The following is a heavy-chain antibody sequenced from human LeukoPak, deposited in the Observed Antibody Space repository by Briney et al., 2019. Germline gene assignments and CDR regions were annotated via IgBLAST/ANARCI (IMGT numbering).Heavy chain of an antibody. CDR3: AREGSRWVDFDY. Sequence: SETLSLTCTVSGGSISSYYWSWIRQPPGKGLEWIGEINHSGSTNYNPSLKSRVTISVDTSKNQFSLKLSSVTAADTAVYYCAREGSRWVDFDYWGQGTLVTVSS. CDR2: INHSGST. V-gene: IGHV4-59*01. CDR1: GGSISSYY. D-gene: IGHD1-26*01. J-gene: IGHJ4*02.